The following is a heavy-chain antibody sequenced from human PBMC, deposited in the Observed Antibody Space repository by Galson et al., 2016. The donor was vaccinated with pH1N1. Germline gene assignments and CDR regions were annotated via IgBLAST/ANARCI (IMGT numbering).Heavy chain of an antibody. CDR1: GFTFTNYG. CDR3: VRDDYESWSGYDAFDI. V-gene: IGHV3-23*01. D-gene: IGHD3-3*01. Sequence: SLRLSCAASGFTFTNYGMTWVRQAPGKGLEWVSNINGAGIQRYYSDSVRGRFTISRDNSRNMLFLQMNNLSAEDTAVYYCVRDDYESWSGYDAFDIWGQGTMVTVSS. CDR2: INGAGIQR. J-gene: IGHJ3*02.